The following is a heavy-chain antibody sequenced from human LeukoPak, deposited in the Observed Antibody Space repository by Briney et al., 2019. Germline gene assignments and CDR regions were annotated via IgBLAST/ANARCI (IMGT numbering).Heavy chain of an antibody. Sequence: GGPLRLSCAASGFTFSSYAMSWVRQAPGKGLEWVSAISGSGGSTYYADSVKGRFTISRDNSKNTLYLQMNSLRAEDTAVYYCAKGGMIVVVIAYFDYWGQGTLVTVSS. CDR2: ISGSGGST. J-gene: IGHJ4*02. D-gene: IGHD3-22*01. CDR1: GFTFSSYA. V-gene: IGHV3-23*01. CDR3: AKGGMIVVVIAYFDY.